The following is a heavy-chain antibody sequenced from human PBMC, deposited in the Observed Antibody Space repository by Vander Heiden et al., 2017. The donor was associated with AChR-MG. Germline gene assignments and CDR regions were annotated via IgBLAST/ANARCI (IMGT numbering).Heavy chain of an antibody. CDR3: AKEVISGDWGGNAFDI. D-gene: IGHD2-21*01. Sequence: QVQLVQSGAEVKKPGASVKVSCKASGYTFTGYYMHWVRQAPGQGLEWMGWINPNSGGTKYAQKLQGRVTMTRDTSISTAYMELSRMRSEETAVNYCAKEVISGDWGGNAFDIWGQGTMVTVSS. J-gene: IGHJ3*02. CDR2: INPNSGGT. CDR1: GYTFTGYY. V-gene: IGHV1-2*02.